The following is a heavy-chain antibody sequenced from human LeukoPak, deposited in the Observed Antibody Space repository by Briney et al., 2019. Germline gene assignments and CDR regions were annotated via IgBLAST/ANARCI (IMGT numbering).Heavy chain of an antibody. CDR1: GYTFTSYG. J-gene: IGHJ5*02. CDR2: ISAYNGNT. V-gene: IGHV1-18*01. D-gene: IGHD3-3*01. Sequence: ASVKVSCKASGYTFTSYGISWLRQAPGQGRGWMGWISAYNGNTNYAQKLQGRVTMTTDKSTSTAYMQLRSLRSDDTAVYYCARHYDFWSGYLADPWGHGTLVTVSS. CDR3: ARHYDFWSGYLADP.